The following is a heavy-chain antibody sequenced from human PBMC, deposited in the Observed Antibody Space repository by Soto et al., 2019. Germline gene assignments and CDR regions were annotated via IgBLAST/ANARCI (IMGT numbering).Heavy chain of an antibody. CDR2: ISSSSSTI. V-gene: IGHV3-48*01. Sequence: EVQLVESGGGLVQPGGSLRLSCAASGCTFSSYSRNWVRQAPGKGLEWVSYISSSSSTIYYADSVKGRFTISRDNAKNSLYLQMNSLRAEDTAVYYCATGLYYYDSSGYYWGKGTLVTVSS. J-gene: IGHJ4*02. CDR3: ATGLYYYDSSGYY. CDR1: GCTFSSYS. D-gene: IGHD3-22*01.